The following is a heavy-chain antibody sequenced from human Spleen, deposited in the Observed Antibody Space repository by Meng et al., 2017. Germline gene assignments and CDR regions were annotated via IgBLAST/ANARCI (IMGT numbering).Heavy chain of an antibody. Sequence: SETLSLTCTVSGGSISSSSYYWGWIRQPPGKGLEWIGSIYYSGSTNYNPSLKSRVTISVDTSKNQFSLKLSSVTAADTAVYYCARDALVVPANGLYQTDYWGQGTLVTVSS. CDR1: GGSISSSSYY. J-gene: IGHJ4*02. V-gene: IGHV4-39*07. D-gene: IGHD2-2*01. CDR2: IYYSGST. CDR3: ARDALVVPANGLYQTDY.